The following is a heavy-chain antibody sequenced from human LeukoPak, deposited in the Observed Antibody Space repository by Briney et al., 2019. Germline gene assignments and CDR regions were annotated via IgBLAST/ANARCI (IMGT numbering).Heavy chain of an antibody. CDR1: GGTFNNYI. D-gene: IGHD1-14*01. CDR2: IILILDIA. J-gene: IGHJ4*02. Sequence: ASVKVSCKTSGGTFNNYIISWVRQAPGQGLEWVGTIILILDIANYAQKFQGRVAITADTPTSTAYMELSDLGSEDTAVYFCAREPEGLTTESHWGQGTLVTVSS. CDR3: AREPEGLTTESH. V-gene: IGHV1-69*04.